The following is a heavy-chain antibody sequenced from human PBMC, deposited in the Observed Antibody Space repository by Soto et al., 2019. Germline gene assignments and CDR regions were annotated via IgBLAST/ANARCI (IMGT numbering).Heavy chain of an antibody. J-gene: IGHJ6*02. CDR2: ISYDGRSE. D-gene: IGHD2-15*01. V-gene: IGHV3-30*18. Sequence: VQLLESGGGLVQPGGSLRLSCAASGFPFSHYAMSWVRQAPGKGLEWVAGISYDGRSESYVDSVRGRFTLSRDNSKNTLSLQMISLRPEDTGVYYCAKDLDVVMVLSATRGLDVWGQGTTVTVSS. CDR3: AKDLDVVMVLSATRGLDV. CDR1: GFPFSHYA.